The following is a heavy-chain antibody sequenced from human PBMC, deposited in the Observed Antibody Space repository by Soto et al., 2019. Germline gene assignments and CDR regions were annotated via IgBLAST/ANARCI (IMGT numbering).Heavy chain of an antibody. Sequence: GASVKVSCKTSGYSFTDYKLHWVRQAPGQGLEWMGWVDPNGGGSNSAQKFQGSVTMTWDTSITTAYLDLTRLTTNDTATYFCATWVDYGDFEGFDFWGQGTLVTGSS. D-gene: IGHD4-17*01. V-gene: IGHV1-2*04. CDR1: GYSFTDYK. CDR3: ATWVDYGDFEGFDF. J-gene: IGHJ4*02. CDR2: VDPNGGGS.